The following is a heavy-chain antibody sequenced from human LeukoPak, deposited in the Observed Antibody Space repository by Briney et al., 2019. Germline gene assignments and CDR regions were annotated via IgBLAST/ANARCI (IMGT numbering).Heavy chain of an antibody. CDR2: IYYSGST. D-gene: IGHD5-18*01. Sequence: SETQSLTCTVSGGSISSSSYYWGWIRQPPGKGLEWIGSIYYSGSTYYNPSLKSRVTISVDTSKNQFSLKLSSVTAADTAVYYCARRQLAYYYGMDVWGQGTTVTVSS. J-gene: IGHJ6*02. CDR1: GGSISSSSYY. V-gene: IGHV4-39*01. CDR3: ARRQLAYYYGMDV.